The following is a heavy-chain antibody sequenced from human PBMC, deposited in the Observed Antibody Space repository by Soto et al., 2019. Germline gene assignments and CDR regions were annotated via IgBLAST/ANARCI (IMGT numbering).Heavy chain of an antibody. Sequence: ASVKVSCKASGYTFTGYYMHWVRQAPGQGLEWMGWINPNSGGTNYAQKFQGRVTMTGDTSISTAYMELSRLRSDDTAVYYCARGGLYNWNDDCFDRWGQGILVTVSS. CDR2: INPNSGGT. V-gene: IGHV1-2*02. J-gene: IGHJ5*02. CDR3: ARGGLYNWNDDCFDR. CDR1: GYTFTGYY. D-gene: IGHD1-1*01.